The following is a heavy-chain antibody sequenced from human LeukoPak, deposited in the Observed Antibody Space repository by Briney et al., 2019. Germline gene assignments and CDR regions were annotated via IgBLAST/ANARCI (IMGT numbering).Heavy chain of an antibody. CDR3: ARDSRSSWYILTY. CDR2: IWYDGSNK. D-gene: IGHD6-13*01. J-gene: IGHJ4*02. Sequence: GGSLGLSCAVSGFTFSSYGMHWVRQAPGKGLEWVAVIWYDGSNKYYADSVKGRFTISRDNSKNTLYLQMNSLRAEDTAVYYCARDSRSSWYILTYWGQGTLVTVSS. CDR1: GFTFSSYG. V-gene: IGHV3-33*01.